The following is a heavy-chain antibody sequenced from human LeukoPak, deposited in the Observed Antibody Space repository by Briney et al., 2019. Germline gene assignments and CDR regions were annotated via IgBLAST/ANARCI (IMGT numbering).Heavy chain of an antibody. J-gene: IGHJ4*02. CDR3: ARGYSTGTPFFDY. CDR1: GGSISSYY. CDR2: IYYSGST. D-gene: IGHD2-8*02. Sequence: SETLSLTCTVSGGSISSYYWSWIRQPPGKGLEWIGYIYYSGSTNCNPSLKSRVTISVDTSKNQFSLKLSSVTAADTAVYYCARGYSTGTPFFDYWGQGILVTVSS. V-gene: IGHV4-59*08.